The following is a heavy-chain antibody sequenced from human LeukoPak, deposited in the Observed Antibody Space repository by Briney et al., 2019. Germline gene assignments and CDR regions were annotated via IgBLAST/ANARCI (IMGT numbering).Heavy chain of an antibody. J-gene: IGHJ4*02. D-gene: IGHD5-12*01. CDR1: GFTFSSYG. CDR3: ASLLYSGYFPVY. V-gene: IGHV3-30*03. Sequence: GGSLRLSCAASGFTFSSYGMHWVRQAPGKGLEWVAVISYDGSNKYYADSVKGRFTISRDNSKNTLYLQMNSLRAEDTAVYYCASLLYSGYFPVYWGQGTLVTVSS. CDR2: ISYDGSNK.